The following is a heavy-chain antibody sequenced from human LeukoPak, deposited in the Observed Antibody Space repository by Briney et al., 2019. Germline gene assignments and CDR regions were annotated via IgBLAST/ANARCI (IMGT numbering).Heavy chain of an antibody. J-gene: IGHJ4*02. Sequence: GGSLRLSCAASGFTFSSYSMNWVRQAPGKGLEWVGRIKSKTDGGTTDYAAPVKGRFTISRDDSKNTLYLQMNSLKTEDTAVYYCTTSGSWFGDPPQDYWGQGTLVTVSS. V-gene: IGHV3-15*01. D-gene: IGHD3-10*01. CDR3: TTSGSWFGDPPQDY. CDR1: GFTFSSYS. CDR2: IKSKTDGGTT.